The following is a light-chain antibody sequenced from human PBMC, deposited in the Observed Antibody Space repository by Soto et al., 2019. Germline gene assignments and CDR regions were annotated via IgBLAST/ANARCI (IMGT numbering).Light chain of an antibody. CDR3: QQYYSNTPT. V-gene: IGKV4-1*01. CDR1: QSVLYSSNNKNY. J-gene: IGKJ2*01. CDR2: WAS. Sequence: DIVMTQSPDSLAVSLGERATINSKSSQSVLYSSNNKNYLAWYQQKPGQPPKLLIYWASTRESGVPDRFSGSGSGTDFTLTISSLQAEDVAVYYCQQYYSNTPTFGQGTKLEIK.